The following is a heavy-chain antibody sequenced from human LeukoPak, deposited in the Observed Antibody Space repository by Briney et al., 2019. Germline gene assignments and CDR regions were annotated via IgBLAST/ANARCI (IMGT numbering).Heavy chain of an antibody. Sequence: SETLSLTCAVYGGSFSGYYWSWIRPPPGKGLEWIGEINHSGSTNYSPSLKSRVTISVDTSKNQFSLKLSSVTAADTAVYYCARGPGVVVPAARYSSRRRYFDYWGQGTLVTVSS. V-gene: IGHV4-34*01. CDR2: INHSGST. J-gene: IGHJ4*02. CDR1: GGSFSGYY. CDR3: ARGPGVVVPAARYSSRRRYFDY. D-gene: IGHD2-2*01.